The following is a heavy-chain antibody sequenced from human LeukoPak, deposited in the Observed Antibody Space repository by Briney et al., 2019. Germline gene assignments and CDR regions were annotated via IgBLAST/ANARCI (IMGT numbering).Heavy chain of an antibody. CDR3: ASGYSYGADY. CDR1: GGSISSSSYY. Sequence: SETLSLTCTVSGGSISSSSYYWGWIRQPPGKGLEWIGSIYFSGSTYYNPSLKSRVTISVGTSKNQFSLKLSSVTAVDTAVYYCASGYSYGADYWGQGTLVTVSS. V-gene: IGHV4-39*01. J-gene: IGHJ4*02. D-gene: IGHD5-18*01. CDR2: IYFSGST.